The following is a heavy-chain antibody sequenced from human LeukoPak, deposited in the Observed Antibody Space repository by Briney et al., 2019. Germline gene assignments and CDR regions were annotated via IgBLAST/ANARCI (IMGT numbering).Heavy chain of an antibody. D-gene: IGHD3-3*01. CDR1: GGSFSGYY. CDR3: ARGTYDFWSGYYIRWFDP. V-gene: IGHV4-34*01. J-gene: IGHJ5*02. Sequence: SETLSLTCAVYGGSFSGYYWSWIRQPPGKGLEWIGEINHSGSTNYNPSLKSRVTISVDTSKNQFSLKLSSVTAADTAVYYCARGTYDFWSGYYIRWFDPWGQGTLVTVSS. CDR2: INHSGST.